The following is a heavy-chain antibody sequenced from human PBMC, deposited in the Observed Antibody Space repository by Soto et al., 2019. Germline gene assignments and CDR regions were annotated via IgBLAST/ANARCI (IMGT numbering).Heavy chain of an antibody. CDR3: ARDKGDYVEFWYYYYYMDV. J-gene: IGHJ6*03. Sequence: GGSLRLSCAASGFTFSSYWMSWVRQAPGKGLEWVANIKQDGSEKYYVDSVKGRFTISRDNAKNSLYLQMNSLRAEDTAVYYCARDKGDYVEFWYYYYYMDVWGKGTTVTVSS. V-gene: IGHV3-7*01. CDR2: IKQDGSEK. D-gene: IGHD4-17*01. CDR1: GFTFSSYW.